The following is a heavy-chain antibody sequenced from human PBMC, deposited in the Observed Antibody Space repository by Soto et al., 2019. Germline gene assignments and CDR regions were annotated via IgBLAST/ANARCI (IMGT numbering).Heavy chain of an antibody. CDR1: GFTFSSYA. Sequence: EVQLLESGGGLVQPGGSLRLSCAASGFTFSSYAMSWVRQAPGKGLEWVSAISGSGGSTYYADSVKGRFTISRDNSKNTLNLQMNSLRAEDTAVYYCATGSGDPPPGPVSSWGQGTLVTVSS. V-gene: IGHV3-23*01. J-gene: IGHJ4*02. D-gene: IGHD4-17*01. CDR2: ISGSGGST. CDR3: ATGSGDPPPGPVSS.